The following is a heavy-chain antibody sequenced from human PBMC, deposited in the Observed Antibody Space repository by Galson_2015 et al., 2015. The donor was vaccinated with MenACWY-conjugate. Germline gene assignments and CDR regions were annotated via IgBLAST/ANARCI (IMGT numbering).Heavy chain of an antibody. CDR3: VKDRWNRYNWNYAFDI. V-gene: IGHV3-48*03. J-gene: IGHJ3*02. CDR1: GFTFGGYE. D-gene: IGHD1-7*01. CDR2: ISSSGGTI. Sequence: SLRLSCAASGFTFGGYEMNWVRQAPGKGLEWVSFISSSGGTIHYADSVKGRFTISRDNAKNSLYLRMNSLRAEDTAVYYCVKDRWNRYNWNYAFDIWGQGTMVTVSP.